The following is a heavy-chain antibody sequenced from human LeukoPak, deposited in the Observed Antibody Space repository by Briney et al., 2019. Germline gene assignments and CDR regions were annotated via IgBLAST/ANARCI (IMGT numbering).Heavy chain of an antibody. Sequence: SETLSLTCTVSGGSISSGDYYWSWIRQPPGKGLEWIGYIYYSGSTYYNPSLKSRVTISVDTSKNQFSLKLSSVTAADTAVYYCARAALAGHEDAFDIWGQGTMVTVSS. V-gene: IGHV4-30-4*01. CDR2: IYYSGST. CDR3: ARAALAGHEDAFDI. J-gene: IGHJ3*02. D-gene: IGHD3-16*01. CDR1: GGSISSGDYY.